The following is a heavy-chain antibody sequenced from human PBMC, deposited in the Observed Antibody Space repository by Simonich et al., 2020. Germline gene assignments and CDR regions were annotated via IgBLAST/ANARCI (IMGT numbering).Heavy chain of an antibody. CDR1: GGSISSSSYY. CDR2: TYYSGST. J-gene: IGHJ4*02. Sequence: QLQLQESGPGLVKPSETLSLTCTVSGGSISSSSYYWGWIRQPPGKGLEWIGSTYYSGSTHYNPYLKSRVTISVDTSKNKFSLKLSSVTAADTAVYYCARWAYSSSYFDYWGQGTLVTVSS. CDR3: ARWAYSSSYFDY. D-gene: IGHD6-6*01. V-gene: IGHV4-39*01.